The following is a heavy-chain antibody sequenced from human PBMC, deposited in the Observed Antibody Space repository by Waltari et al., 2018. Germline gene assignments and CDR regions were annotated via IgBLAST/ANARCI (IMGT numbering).Heavy chain of an antibody. V-gene: IGHV4-39*07. J-gene: IGHJ4*02. CDR3: ARDINYYGSGSYFDY. CDR1: RRSISSSSYY. D-gene: IGHD3-10*01. Sequence: QLQLQESGPGLVKPSETLSLTFTVSRRSISSSSYYCGWIRQPPGKGLEWIGSIYYSGSTYYNPSLKSRVTISIDTSKNQFSLKLSSVTAADTAVYYCARDINYYGSGSYFDYWGQGTLVTVSS. CDR2: IYYSGST.